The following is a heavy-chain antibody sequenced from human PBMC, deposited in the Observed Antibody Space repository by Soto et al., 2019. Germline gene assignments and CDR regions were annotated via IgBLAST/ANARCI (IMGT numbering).Heavy chain of an antibody. CDR1: GFTFSIYA. V-gene: IGHV3-23*01. Sequence: GGSLRLSCAASGFTFSIYAMGLVRQCPGKGLEWVSLISVNSRSTYYVDSVKGRFTISRDNSKNTLYLQMNRLRAEDTAVYYCATQDFRGTTATTWGQGILVTV. CDR2: ISVNSRST. D-gene: IGHD1-1*01. CDR3: ATQDFRGTTATT. J-gene: IGHJ4*02.